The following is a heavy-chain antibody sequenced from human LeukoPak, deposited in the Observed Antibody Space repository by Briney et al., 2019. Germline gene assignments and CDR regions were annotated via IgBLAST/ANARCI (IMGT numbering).Heavy chain of an antibody. V-gene: IGHV3-66*01. CDR2: IYTGGST. CDR3: ARAVRRDGYNYDY. Sequence: PGGSLRLSCAASGFTVSSNYMSWVRQAPGKGLEWVSVIYTGGSTYYADSVKRRFTISRDNSTNTLYLQMNSLRGEDTAVYYCARAVRRDGYNYDYWGQGTLVTVSS. CDR1: GFTVSSNY. D-gene: IGHD5-24*01. J-gene: IGHJ4*02.